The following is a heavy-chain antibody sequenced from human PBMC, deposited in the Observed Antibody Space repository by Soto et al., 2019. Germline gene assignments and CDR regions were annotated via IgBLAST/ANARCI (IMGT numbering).Heavy chain of an antibody. CDR2: ISAYNGNT. CDR1: GYTFTSYG. CDR3: ARDHCSSTSCYTAVDY. Sequence: QVPLVQSGAEVKKPGASVKVSCKASGYTFTSYGISWVRQAPGQGLEWMGWISAYNGNTNYAQKLQGRVTMTTDTSTSTAYRELRSLRSDDTAVYYCARDHCSSTSCYTAVDYWGQGTLVTVSS. D-gene: IGHD2-2*02. J-gene: IGHJ4*02. V-gene: IGHV1-18*04.